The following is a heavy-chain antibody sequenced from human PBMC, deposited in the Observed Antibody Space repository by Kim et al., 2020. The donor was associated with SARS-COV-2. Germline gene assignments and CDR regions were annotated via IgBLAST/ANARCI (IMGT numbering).Heavy chain of an antibody. CDR2: INPPNDYT. CDR3: ARGEGGFFKS. J-gene: IGHJ5*02. V-gene: IGHV1-18*01. D-gene: IGHD2-15*01. CDR1: GYTFASYG. Sequence: ASVKVSCKTSGYTFASYGIAWVRQAPGQGLEWMGWINPPNDYTYYVQNFQGRITMTKDTSTSTVYMELRSLKSDDTAVYYCARGEGGFFKSWGQGTLVTVST.